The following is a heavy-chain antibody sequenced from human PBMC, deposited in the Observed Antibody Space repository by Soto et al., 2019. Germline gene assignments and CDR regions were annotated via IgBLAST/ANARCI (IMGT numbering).Heavy chain of an antibody. J-gene: IGHJ6*02. CDR2: MDPNSGST. CDR3: ARETKSDVGRKSLYV. V-gene: IGHV1-8*01. D-gene: IGHD3-10*01. Sequence: QAQLVQSGAEVKKPGASVKVSCKASGYTFTSYDINWVRQAPGQELEWLGWMDPNSGSTGYAQKSAGGGTVSRNISINPAHMELRGLRSEDTAVYYCARETKSDVGRKSLYVWGQGATVTVSS. CDR1: GYTFTSYD.